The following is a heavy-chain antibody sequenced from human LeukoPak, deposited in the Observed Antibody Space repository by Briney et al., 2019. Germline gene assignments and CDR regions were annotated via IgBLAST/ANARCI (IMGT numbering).Heavy chain of an antibody. CDR3: ASVPSGSYGGD. Sequence: PSETLSLTCTVSGGSISSYYWSWIRQPPGKGLEWIGYIYYSGSTDYNPPLKSRVTISVDTSKNQFSLKLSSVTAADTAVYYCASVPSGSYGGDWGQGTLVTVSS. D-gene: IGHD1-26*01. CDR1: GGSISSYY. V-gene: IGHV4-59*08. CDR2: IYYSGST. J-gene: IGHJ4*02.